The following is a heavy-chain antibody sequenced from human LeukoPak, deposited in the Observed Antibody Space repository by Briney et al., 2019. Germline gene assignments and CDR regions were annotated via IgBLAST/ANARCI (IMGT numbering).Heavy chain of an antibody. CDR3: ARHRRSRLPDY. D-gene: IGHD6-25*01. Sequence: PSETLSLTCAVYGGSFSGYYWSWIRQPPGKGLEWIGEINHSGSTNYNPSLKSRVTISVDTSKNQFSLKLSSVTAADTAVYYCARHRRSRLPDYWGQGTLVTVSS. J-gene: IGHJ4*02. V-gene: IGHV4-34*01. CDR2: INHSGST. CDR1: GGSFSGYY.